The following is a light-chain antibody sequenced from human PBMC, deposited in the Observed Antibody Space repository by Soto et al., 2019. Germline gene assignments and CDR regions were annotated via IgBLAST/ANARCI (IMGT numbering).Light chain of an antibody. Sequence: QSVLTQPPSVSGAPGQRVTISCTGSSSNIGAGYDVYWYQQLPGTAPKLLIYGNSNRPSGVPDRFSGSKSGISASLAITGLQAEDEADYYCQSYDSSLSHVFGTGTKVTVL. CDR1: SSNIGAGYD. CDR2: GNS. V-gene: IGLV1-40*01. J-gene: IGLJ1*01. CDR3: QSYDSSLSHV.